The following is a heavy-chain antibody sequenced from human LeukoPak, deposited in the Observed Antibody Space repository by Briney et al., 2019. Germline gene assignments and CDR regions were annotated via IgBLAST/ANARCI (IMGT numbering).Heavy chain of an antibody. CDR2: INPDGSRT. D-gene: IGHD5-18*01. J-gene: IGHJ4*02. V-gene: IGHV3-74*01. CDR1: GFTFSTYW. CDR3: ATSGYSYGWYYFDF. Sequence: GGSLRLSCAASGFTFSTYWVHWVRQAPGKGLVWVSRINPDGSRTDYADSVKGRFTISRDNAKNTLYLQMNSLRAEDTAVYYCATSGYSYGWYYFDFRGQGTLVTVSS.